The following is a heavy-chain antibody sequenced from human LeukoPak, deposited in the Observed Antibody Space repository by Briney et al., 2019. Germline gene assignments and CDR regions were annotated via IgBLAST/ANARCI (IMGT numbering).Heavy chain of an antibody. J-gene: IGHJ4*02. CDR2: IYYSGST. V-gene: IGHV4-31*03. CDR3: ARAALSSSGYLFVY. D-gene: IGHD3-22*01. CDR1: GGSISSGGYY. Sequence: SETLSLTCTVSGGSISSGGYYWSWIRQHPGKGLEWIGYIYYSGSTYYNPSLKSRVTISVDTSKNQFSLKLSSVTAADTAVYYCARAALSSSGYLFVYWGQGTLVTVSS.